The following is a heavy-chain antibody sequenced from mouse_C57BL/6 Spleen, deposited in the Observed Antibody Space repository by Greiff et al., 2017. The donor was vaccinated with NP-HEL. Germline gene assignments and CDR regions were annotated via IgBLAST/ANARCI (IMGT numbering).Heavy chain of an antibody. CDR2: IYPRDGST. D-gene: IGHD2-5*01. Sequence: QVQLQQSGPELVKPGASVKLSCKASGYTFTSYDINWVKQRPGQGLEWIGWIYPRDGSTKYNEKFKGKATLTVDTSSSTAYMELHSLTSEDSAVYFCARGRAYYSNYYWYFDVWGTGTTVTVSS. V-gene: IGHV1-85*01. CDR1: GYTFTSYD. CDR3: ARGRAYYSNYYWYFDV. J-gene: IGHJ1*03.